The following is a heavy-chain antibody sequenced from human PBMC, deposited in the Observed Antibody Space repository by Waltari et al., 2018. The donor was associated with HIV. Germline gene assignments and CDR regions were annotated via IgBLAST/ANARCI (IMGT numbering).Heavy chain of an antibody. D-gene: IGHD2-21*01. CDR3: AQDAGKNGYSFFGF. Sequence: ELQLLESGGALAQPGGSLSPSCAASGCGFSDLAMTWVRQAPGKGLEWVSSIAVDHKKYYVDSVKGRFAISRDNSRNVVSLRMNALRVEDTAIYYCAQDAGKNGYSFFGFWGQGTLVAVSS. J-gene: IGHJ4*02. CDR1: GCGFSDLA. V-gene: IGHV3-23*01. CDR2: IAVDHKK.